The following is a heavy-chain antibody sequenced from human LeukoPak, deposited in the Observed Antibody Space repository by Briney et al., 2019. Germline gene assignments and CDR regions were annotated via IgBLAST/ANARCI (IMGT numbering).Heavy chain of an antibody. CDR1: GFTFSSYG. D-gene: IGHD6-19*01. Sequence: PGGSLRLSCAASGFTFSSYGMHWVRQAPGKGLEWVAFIRYDGSNKYYADSVKGRFTISRDNSKNTLYLQMNSLRAEDTAVYYCAKGLSGVAVAGPGDYWGQGTLVTVSS. CDR3: AKGLSGVAVAGPGDY. J-gene: IGHJ4*02. V-gene: IGHV3-30*02. CDR2: IRYDGSNK.